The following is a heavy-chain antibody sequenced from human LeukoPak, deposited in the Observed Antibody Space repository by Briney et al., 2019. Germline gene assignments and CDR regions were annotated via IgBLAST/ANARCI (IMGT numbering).Heavy chain of an antibody. J-gene: IGHJ4*02. CDR1: GGTFSSYA. CDR3: ASGGYYGSGSYYNFDY. CDR2: IIPILGIA. Sequence: ASVKVSCKASGGTFSSYAISWVRQAPGQGLEWMGRIIPILGIANYAQKFQGRVTITADESTSTAYMELSSLRSEDTAVYYCASGGYYGSGSYYNFDYWGQGTLVTVSS. D-gene: IGHD3-10*01. V-gene: IGHV1-69*04.